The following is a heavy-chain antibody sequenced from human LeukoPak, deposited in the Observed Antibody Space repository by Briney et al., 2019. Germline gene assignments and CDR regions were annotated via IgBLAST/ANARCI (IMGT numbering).Heavy chain of an antibody. CDR3: ARLAPSGIDY. CDR1: VDSISGYY. D-gene: IGHD6-6*01. V-gene: IGHV4-59*08. J-gene: IGHJ4*02. Sequence: SETLSLTCTVSVDSISGYYWSWIRQPPGKGLEWIGYMYYSGNTNYNPSLKSRLTTSLDTSKNQFSLKLSSVTAADTAVYYCARLAPSGIDYWGQGTLVTVSS. CDR2: MYYSGNT.